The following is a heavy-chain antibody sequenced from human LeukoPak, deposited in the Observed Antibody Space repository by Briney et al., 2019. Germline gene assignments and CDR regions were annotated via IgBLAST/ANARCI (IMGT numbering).Heavy chain of an antibody. Sequence: GGSLRLSCAASGFTFSSYAMSWVRQAPGKGLEWVSAIRGSGGSTYYADSVKGRFTISRDNSKNTLYLLMNSLRAEDTAVYYCAKGGVGWFDPWGQGTLVTVSS. CDR2: IRGSGGST. D-gene: IGHD2-8*01. CDR1: GFTFSSYA. J-gene: IGHJ5*02. V-gene: IGHV3-23*01. CDR3: AKGGVGWFDP.